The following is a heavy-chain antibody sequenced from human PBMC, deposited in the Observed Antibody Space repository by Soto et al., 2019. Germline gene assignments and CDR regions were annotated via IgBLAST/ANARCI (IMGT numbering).Heavy chain of an antibody. J-gene: IGHJ6*02. Sequence: GGSLRLSCAASGFTFSSYAMSWVRQAPGKGLEWVSAISGSGGSAYYADSVKGRFTISRDNSKNTLYLQMNSLRAEDTAVYYCAAKPGVIAGGYGMDVWGQGTTVTVSS. V-gene: IGHV3-23*01. CDR2: ISGSGGSA. CDR3: AAKPGVIAGGYGMDV. CDR1: GFTFSSYA. D-gene: IGHD2-21*01.